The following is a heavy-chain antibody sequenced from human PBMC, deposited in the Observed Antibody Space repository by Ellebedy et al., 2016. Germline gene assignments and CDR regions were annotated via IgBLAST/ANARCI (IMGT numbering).Heavy chain of an antibody. Sequence: GGSLRLSCAASGFTFSSYWMHWVRQAPGKGLVWVSRINSDGSSTSYADSVQGRFTISRDNAKNTLYLQMNSLRAEDTAVYYCARTQFTSGGSCYSLWGQGTLVTVSS. J-gene: IGHJ4*02. CDR3: ARTQFTSGGSCYSL. CDR1: GFTFSSYW. V-gene: IGHV3-74*01. D-gene: IGHD2-15*01. CDR2: INSDGSST.